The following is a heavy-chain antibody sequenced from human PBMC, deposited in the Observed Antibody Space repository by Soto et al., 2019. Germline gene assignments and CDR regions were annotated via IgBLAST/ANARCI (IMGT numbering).Heavy chain of an antibody. V-gene: IGHV1-69*13. CDR1: GGTFSSYA. Sequence: GASVKVSCKASGGTFSSYAISWVRQAPGQGLEWMGGIIPIFGTANYAQKFQGRVTITADESTSTAYMELSSLRSEDTAVYYCARAKESSGYYFPYYYYGMDVWGQGTTVTVSS. CDR3: ARAKESSGYYFPYYYYGMDV. D-gene: IGHD3-22*01. J-gene: IGHJ6*02. CDR2: IIPIFGTA.